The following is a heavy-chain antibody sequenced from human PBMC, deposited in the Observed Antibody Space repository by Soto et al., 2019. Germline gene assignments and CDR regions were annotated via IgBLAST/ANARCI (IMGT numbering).Heavy chain of an antibody. V-gene: IGHV5-51*01. Sequence: EVQLVQSGAEGKKPGESLKISCKGSGYSFTSYWIGWVRQMPGKGLEWMGIIYPGDSDTRYSPSFQGQVTISADKSSSTGYLQWSSLKASDTAMYYCARHENLDIYYGSGSHTDYWGQGSLVTVSS. CDR2: IYPGDSDT. J-gene: IGHJ4*02. D-gene: IGHD3-10*01. CDR3: ARHENLDIYYGSGSHTDY. CDR1: GYSFTSYW.